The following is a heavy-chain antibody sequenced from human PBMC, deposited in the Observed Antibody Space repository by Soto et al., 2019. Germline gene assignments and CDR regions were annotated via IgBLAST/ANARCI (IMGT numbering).Heavy chain of an antibody. CDR2: ISYDGSNK. Sequence: GSLRLSCAASGFTFSSYGMHWVRQAPGKGLEWVAVISYDGSNKYYADSVKGRFTISRDNSKNTLYLQMNSLRAEDTAVYYCAKDPYPTDSDWGQGTLVTVSS. V-gene: IGHV3-30*18. CDR1: GFTFSSYG. D-gene: IGHD3-22*01. CDR3: AKDPYPTDSD. J-gene: IGHJ4*02.